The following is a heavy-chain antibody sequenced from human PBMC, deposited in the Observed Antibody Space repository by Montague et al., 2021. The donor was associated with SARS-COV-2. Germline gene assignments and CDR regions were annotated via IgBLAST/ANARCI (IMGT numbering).Heavy chain of an antibody. CDR3: ARDLPSFFLGIAVAGPFDP. Sequence: SLRLSCAASGFTFSSYYMNWVRQAPGKGLEWVSSIGGSSSYIYYADSVKGRFTISRDNAKNSLYLQMNSLRAEDTAVYYCARDLPSFFLGIAVAGPFDPWGQGTLVTVSS. CDR1: GFTFSSYY. D-gene: IGHD6-19*01. CDR2: IGGSSSYI. J-gene: IGHJ5*01. V-gene: IGHV3-21*01.